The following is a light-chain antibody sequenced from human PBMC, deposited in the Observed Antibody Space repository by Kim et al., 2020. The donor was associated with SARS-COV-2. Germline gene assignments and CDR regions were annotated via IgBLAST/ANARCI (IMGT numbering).Light chain of an antibody. CDR2: EDN. J-gene: IGLJ3*02. CDR3: QSYDSSNHWV. CDR1: GGPIASNY. Sequence: NTVTISGTRTGGPIASNYVQWYQQRPGSAPTTVIYEDNQRPSGVPDRFSGSIDSSSNSASLTISGLKTEDEADYYCQSYDSSNHWVFGGGTQLTVL. V-gene: IGLV6-57*03.